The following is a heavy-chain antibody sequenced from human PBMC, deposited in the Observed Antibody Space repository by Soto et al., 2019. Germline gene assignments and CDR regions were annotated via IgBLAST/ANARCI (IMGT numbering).Heavy chain of an antibody. CDR3: ARGDEGSSGWYYFDY. Sequence: SETLSLTCTVSGGSISSNYWTWIRQPPGKGLEWIGYIYYSGSTNYNPSLKSRVTISVDTSKNQFSLKLSSVTAADTAVYYCARGDEGSSGWYYFDYWGQGTLVTVSS. CDR1: GGSISSNY. CDR2: IYYSGST. J-gene: IGHJ4*02. D-gene: IGHD6-19*01. V-gene: IGHV4-59*01.